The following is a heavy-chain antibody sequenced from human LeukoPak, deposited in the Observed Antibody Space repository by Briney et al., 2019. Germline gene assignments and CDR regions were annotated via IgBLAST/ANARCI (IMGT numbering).Heavy chain of an antibody. D-gene: IGHD3-9*01. J-gene: IGHJ4*02. V-gene: IGHV4-30-4*08. Sequence: SETLSLTCTVSGGSISSGDYYWSWIRQPPGKGLEWIGYIYYSGSTYYHPSLKSRVTISVDTSKNQFSLNLSSVTAADTAVYYCARSYDISPIDYWGQGTLVTVSS. CDR1: GGSISSGDYY. CDR3: ARSYDISPIDY. CDR2: IYYSGST.